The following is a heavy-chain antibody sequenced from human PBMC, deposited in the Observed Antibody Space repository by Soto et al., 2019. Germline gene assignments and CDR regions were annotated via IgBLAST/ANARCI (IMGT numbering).Heavy chain of an antibody. D-gene: IGHD3-9*01. V-gene: IGHV3-9*01. CDR2: ISWNSGSI. Sequence: LSLSCAASGFTFDDYALHWFRQAPGPGLEWVSGISWNSGSIGYADSVKGRFTIPRDNAKNSLYLQMNSLRAEDTALYYCAKNLYDKFYYYYGMDVWGQGTTVTVSS. CDR3: AKNLYDKFYYYYGMDV. CDR1: GFTFDDYA. J-gene: IGHJ6*02.